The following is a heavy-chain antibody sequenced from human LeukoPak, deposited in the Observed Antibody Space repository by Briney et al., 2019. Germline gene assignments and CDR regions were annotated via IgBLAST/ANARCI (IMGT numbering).Heavy chain of an antibody. CDR2: IYPGDSDT. CDR3: ARHRRGYFDSGGAFDI. CDR1: GYSFTSYW. D-gene: IGHD3-9*01. J-gene: IGHJ3*02. Sequence: GGTLRLSCAASGYSFTSYWIGWVRQMPGKGLEWMGIIYPGDSDTRYSPSFQGQVTISADKSISTAYLQWSSLKASDTAMYYCARHRRGYFDSGGAFDIWGQGTMVTVSS. V-gene: IGHV5-51*01.